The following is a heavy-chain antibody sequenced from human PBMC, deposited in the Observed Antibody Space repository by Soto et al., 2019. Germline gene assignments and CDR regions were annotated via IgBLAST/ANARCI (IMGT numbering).Heavy chain of an antibody. J-gene: IGHJ3*01. Sequence: SQTLSLTCAISGDSVSSDITSWNWIRQSPSRGLEWLGRTYYRSKWFHDYAASVKSRITINPDTSKNQFSLELNSMTPEDTAVYYCARGNALDVWGQGTVVTFSS. V-gene: IGHV6-1*01. CDR1: GDSVSSDITS. CDR3: ARGNALDV. CDR2: TYYRSKWFH. D-gene: IGHD3-10*01.